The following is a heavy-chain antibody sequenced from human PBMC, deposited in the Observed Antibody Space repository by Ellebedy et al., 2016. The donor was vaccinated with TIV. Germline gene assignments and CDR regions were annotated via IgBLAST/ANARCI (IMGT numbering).Heavy chain of an antibody. CDR2: IIPIFGTT. J-gene: IGHJ6*02. CDR3: ARGVSGSYVYYGMDV. CDR1: GGIFINYA. V-gene: IGHV1-69*13. Sequence: AASVKVSCKTSGGIFINYAISWVRQAPGQGLEWMGGIIPIFGTTNCAKKLQGRVTITADESTSTAYMELSSLRSEDTAVYYCARGVSGSYVYYGMDVWGQGTTVTVSS. D-gene: IGHD3-16*01.